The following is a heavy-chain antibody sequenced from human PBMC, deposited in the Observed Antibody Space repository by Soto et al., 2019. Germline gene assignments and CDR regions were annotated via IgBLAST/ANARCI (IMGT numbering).Heavy chain of an antibody. CDR3: AKDQELNDFPYYGMDV. CDR2: ISYDGSNK. D-gene: IGHD1-1*01. V-gene: IGHV3-30*18. CDR1: GFTFSSYG. Sequence: PGGSLRLSCAASGFTFSSYGMHWVRQAPGKGLEWVAVISYDGSNKYYADSVKGRFTISRDNSKNTLYLQMNSLRAEDTAVYYCAKDQELNDFPYYGMDVWGQGTTVTVSS. J-gene: IGHJ6*02.